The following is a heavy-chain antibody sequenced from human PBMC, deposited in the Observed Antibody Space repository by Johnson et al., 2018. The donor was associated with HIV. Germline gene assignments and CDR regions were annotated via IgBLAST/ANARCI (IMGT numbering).Heavy chain of an antibody. CDR3: ARGKYYYDSSGYYGPKTNNGAFDI. CDR2: ISYDGGNK. V-gene: IGHV3-30*03. Sequence: QEKLVESGGGLVQPGGSLRLSCAASGFTFDYYGMSWVRQAPGKGLEWVAVISYDGGNKYYADSVKGRFTISRDNSKNTLYLQMNSLRAEDTAVYYCARGKYYYDSSGYYGPKTNNGAFDIWGQGTMVTVSS. CDR1: GFTFDYYG. D-gene: IGHD3-22*01. J-gene: IGHJ3*02.